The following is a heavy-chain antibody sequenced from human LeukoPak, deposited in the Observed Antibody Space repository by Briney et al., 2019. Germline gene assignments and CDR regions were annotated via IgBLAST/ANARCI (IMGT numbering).Heavy chain of an antibody. CDR1: GGSISSSSYY. CDR3: ARGTYGSGSYAVDV. CDR2: IYYSGYT. D-gene: IGHD3-10*01. V-gene: IGHV4-39*02. J-gene: IGHJ6*02. Sequence: PSETLSLTCTVSGGSISSSSYYWGWIRQPPGKGLEWIGSIYYSGYTYYNSSLKSRVIISVDTSKNYFSLKLTSVTAADTAVYYCARGTYGSGSYAVDVWGQGTTVTVSS.